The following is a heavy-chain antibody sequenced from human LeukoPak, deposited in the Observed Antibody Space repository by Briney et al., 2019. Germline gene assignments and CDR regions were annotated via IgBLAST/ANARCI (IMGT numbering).Heavy chain of an antibody. Sequence: SETLSLTCTVSGGSISSYYWSWIRQPPGKGLEWIGYIYYSGSTKYNPSLKSRVTISVDTSKNQFSLKLSSVTAADTAVYYCARGGNYWPQWWFDPWGRGTLVSVSS. CDR1: GGSISSYY. J-gene: IGHJ5*02. V-gene: IGHV4-59*12. CDR2: IYYSGST. D-gene: IGHD1-26*01. CDR3: ARGGNYWPQWWFDP.